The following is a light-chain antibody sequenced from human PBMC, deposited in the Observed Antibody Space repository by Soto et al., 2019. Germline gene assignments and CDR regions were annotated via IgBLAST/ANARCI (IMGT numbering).Light chain of an antibody. V-gene: IGKV3-20*01. J-gene: IGKJ5*01. CDR1: QSVSSSY. CDR3: QQYGSSPRVT. Sequence: EIVLTPSPGTLSLSPGDRATLSGRASQSVSSSYLAWYQQKPGQAPRLLLYGASSRATGIPDRFSGSGSGTDFTLTISRLEPEDLAVYYCQQYGSSPRVTFGQGTRLEIK. CDR2: GAS.